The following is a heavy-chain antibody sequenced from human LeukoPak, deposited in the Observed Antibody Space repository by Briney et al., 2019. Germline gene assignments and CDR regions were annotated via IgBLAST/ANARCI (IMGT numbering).Heavy chain of an antibody. CDR2: IYHSGST. CDR3: AREGPVVPAAISIGRGWFDP. J-gene: IGHJ5*02. CDR1: GGSISSGGYY. Sequence: KPSETLSLTCTVSGGSISSGGYYWSWIRQPPGKGLEWIGYIYHSGSTYYNPSLKSRVTISVDRSKNQFSLKLSSVTAADTAVYYCAREGPVVPAAISIGRGWFDPWGQGTLVTVSS. D-gene: IGHD2-2*01. V-gene: IGHV4-30-2*01.